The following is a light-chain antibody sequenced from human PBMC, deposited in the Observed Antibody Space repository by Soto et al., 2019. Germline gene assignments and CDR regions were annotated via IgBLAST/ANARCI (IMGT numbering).Light chain of an antibody. Sequence: QSVLTQPASVSGSPGQSITISCTGSSNDVGAFNYVSWYRHSPGEAPKVLIRGVSIRPSGVSIRFSASKSANTASLTISGLQAEDEADYYCSSYTSSDTLVFGAGTQLTVL. V-gene: IGLV2-14*03. J-gene: IGLJ2*01. CDR1: SNDVGAFNY. CDR3: SSYTSSDTLV. CDR2: GVS.